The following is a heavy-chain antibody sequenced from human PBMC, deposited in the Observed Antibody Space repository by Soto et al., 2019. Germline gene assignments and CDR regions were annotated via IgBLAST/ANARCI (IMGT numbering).Heavy chain of an antibody. V-gene: IGHV3-74*01. Sequence: SFRRDRKNGVWEARGDVVVWVSRINSDGSSTSYADSVKGRFTISRDNAKNTLYLQMNSLRAEDTAVYYCARVASLASADRLYYYYSGMGFWGQRPKLTDSS. CDR2: INSDGSST. D-gene: IGHD2-2*01. CDR1: SFRRDR. J-gene: IGHJ6*02. CDR3: ARVASLASADRLYYYYSGMGF.